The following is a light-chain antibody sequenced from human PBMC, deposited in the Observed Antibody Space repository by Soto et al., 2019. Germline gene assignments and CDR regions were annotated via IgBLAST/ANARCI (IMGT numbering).Light chain of an antibody. V-gene: IGKV3-20*01. CDR2: VAS. Sequence: EIVLTQSPGPLSLSPGARATLACRASQSVSSSYLTWYQQKPGQAPRLLIYVASSRATGIPDRLSGSGSGTDFTLTISRLEPEEFAVYYCQQYGSSPSNVGLGTRLESK. CDR3: QQYGSSPSN. J-gene: IGKJ5*01. CDR1: QSVSSSY.